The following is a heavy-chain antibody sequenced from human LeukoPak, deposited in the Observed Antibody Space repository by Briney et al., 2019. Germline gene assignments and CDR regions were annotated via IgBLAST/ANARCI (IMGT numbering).Heavy chain of an antibody. CDR2: INPNSGGT. V-gene: IGHV1-2*02. J-gene: IGHJ4*02. CDR3: ARDPNDYDSSRPPDY. CDR1: GYTFTGYY. Sequence: ASLKVSCKASGYTFTGYYMLGMRQAPGERLEWMGWINPNSGGTNCAQTFKGRVTMTRDTSSSRANMELSRLRSDDTGVYYCARDPNDYDSSRPPDYWGQGTLVTVSS. D-gene: IGHD3-22*01.